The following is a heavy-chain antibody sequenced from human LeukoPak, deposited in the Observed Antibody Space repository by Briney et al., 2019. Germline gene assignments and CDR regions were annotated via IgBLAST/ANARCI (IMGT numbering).Heavy chain of an antibody. CDR3: ASTGYGDNWFDP. V-gene: IGHV4-34*01. D-gene: IGHD4/OR15-4a*01. Sequence: TSETLSLTCAVYGGSFSGYYWSWIRQPPGKGLEWIGETNHSGSTNYNPSLKSRVTISVDTSKNQFSLKLSSVTAADTAVYYCASTGYGDNWFDPWGQGTLVTVFS. J-gene: IGHJ5*02. CDR1: GGSFSGYY. CDR2: TNHSGST.